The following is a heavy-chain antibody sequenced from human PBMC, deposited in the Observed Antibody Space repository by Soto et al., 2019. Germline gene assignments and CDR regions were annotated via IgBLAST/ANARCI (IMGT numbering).Heavy chain of an antibody. D-gene: IGHD3-22*01. CDR2: IYPGDSDT. CDR1: GYSFTSYW. Sequence: PGESLKISCKGSGYSFTSYWIGWVRQMPGKGLERMGIIYPGDSDTRYSPSFQGQVTISADKSISTAYLQWSSLKASDTAMYYCARSYDDSSGYRNDAFDIWGQGTMVTVSS. J-gene: IGHJ3*02. V-gene: IGHV5-51*01. CDR3: ARSYDDSSGYRNDAFDI.